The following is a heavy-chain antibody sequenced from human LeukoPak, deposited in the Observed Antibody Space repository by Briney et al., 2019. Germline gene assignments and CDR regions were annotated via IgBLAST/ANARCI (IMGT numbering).Heavy chain of an antibody. J-gene: IGHJ3*02. CDR1: GGSISSGGYY. D-gene: IGHD1-26*01. Sequence: PSETLSLTFTVSGGSISSGGYYWSWIRQHPGKGLEWIGYIYYSGSTNYNPSLKSRVTISVDTSKNQFSLKLSSVTAADTAVYYCARFPIYSGITEPAFDIWGQGTMVTVSS. CDR3: ARFPIYSGITEPAFDI. V-gene: IGHV4-61*08. CDR2: IYYSGST.